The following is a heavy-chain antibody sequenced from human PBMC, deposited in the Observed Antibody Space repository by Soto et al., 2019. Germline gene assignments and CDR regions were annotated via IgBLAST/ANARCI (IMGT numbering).Heavy chain of an antibody. Sequence: PSETLSLTCAVSGGSISSSNWWSWVRQPPGKGLEWIGEIHHSGSTNYNPSLKSRVTISVDKSKNQFSLKLSSVTAADTAVCYCARLVIGYCSGGSCYSEIDYYYGMDVWGQGTTVTVSS. CDR3: ARLVIGYCSGGSCYSEIDYYYGMDV. CDR1: GGSISSSNW. D-gene: IGHD2-15*01. J-gene: IGHJ6*02. CDR2: IHHSGST. V-gene: IGHV4-4*02.